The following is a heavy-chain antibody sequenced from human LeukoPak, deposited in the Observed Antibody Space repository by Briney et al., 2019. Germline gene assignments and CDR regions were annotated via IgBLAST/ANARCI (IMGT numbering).Heavy chain of an antibody. CDR3: ATHQYSSSWFDY. D-gene: IGHD6-13*01. J-gene: IGHJ5*01. CDR2: IYYTGST. Sequence: PSETLSLTCTVSGGSISGYYWNWVRQPPGRGLEWIGYIYYTGSTHYNPSLKSRVTISVDTSKNQFSLKLSSVTAADTAVYYCATHQYSSSWFDYWGQGTLVTVSS. CDR1: GGSISGYY. V-gene: IGHV4-59*08.